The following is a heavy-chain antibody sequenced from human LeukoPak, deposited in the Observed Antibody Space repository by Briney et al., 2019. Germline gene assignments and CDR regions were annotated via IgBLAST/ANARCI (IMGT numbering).Heavy chain of an antibody. CDR2: IKTDGSTK. Sequence: GGSLRLSCTGSGFIFSTYWMHWVRQAPGKGLVWVSRIKTDGSTKYYADSVKGRFTISRDNAKNSLYLQMNSLRAEDTAVYYCAREALGLDYWGQGTLVIVSS. CDR1: GFIFSTYW. CDR3: AREALGLDY. J-gene: IGHJ4*02. V-gene: IGHV3-74*01.